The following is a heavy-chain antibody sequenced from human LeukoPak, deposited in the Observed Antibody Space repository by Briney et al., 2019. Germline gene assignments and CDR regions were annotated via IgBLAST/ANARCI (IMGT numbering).Heavy chain of an antibody. CDR2: ISYINGDM. J-gene: IGHJ4*02. V-gene: IGHV3-21*01. CDR3: ARLYSGSLDY. CDR1: AGFTFSAHT. D-gene: IGHD5-12*01. Sequence: PGGSLRLSCAASAGFTFSAHTMNWVRQASGKGLEWVSSISYINGDMYYADSVKGRFTISRDNAKNSLYLQMSSLRAEDTAVYYCARLYSGSLDYWGQGTLVTVSS.